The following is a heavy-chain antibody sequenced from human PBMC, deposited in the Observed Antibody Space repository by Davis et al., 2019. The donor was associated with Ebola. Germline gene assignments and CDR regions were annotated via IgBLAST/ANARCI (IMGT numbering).Heavy chain of an antibody. CDR2: MHYHGLT. D-gene: IGHD6-13*01. CDR1: GGSISSSDYY. CDR3: ASPPVLYSSSPNPDY. Sequence: LRLSCTVSGGSISSSDYYWSWIRQHPGEGLEWIAYMHYHGLTYYNPSLRSRVAISVDTSKNQFSLKMSSVTAADTAVYYCASPPVLYSSSPNPDYWGQGTLVTVSS. J-gene: IGHJ4*02. V-gene: IGHV4-31*03.